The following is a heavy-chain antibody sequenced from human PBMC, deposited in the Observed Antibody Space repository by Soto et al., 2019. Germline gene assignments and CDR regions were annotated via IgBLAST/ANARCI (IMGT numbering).Heavy chain of an antibody. V-gene: IGHV5-51*01. CDR3: ARTSAAGKYYYGMDV. Sequence: GESLKVSCKGSGYSFISYWIGWVSQMPGKGLEWMGIIYPGDSDTRYSPSFQGQVTISADKSISTAYLQWSSLKASDTAMYYCARTSAAGKYYYGMDVWGQGTTVTVS. D-gene: IGHD6-13*01. CDR2: IYPGDSDT. J-gene: IGHJ6*02. CDR1: GYSFISYW.